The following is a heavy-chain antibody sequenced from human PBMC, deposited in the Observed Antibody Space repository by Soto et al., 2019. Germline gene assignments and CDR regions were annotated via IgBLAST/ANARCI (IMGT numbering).Heavy chain of an antibody. CDR3: AREGGQQLVRSMDV. V-gene: IGHV3-48*03. D-gene: IGHD6-13*01. J-gene: IGHJ6*02. Sequence: EVQLVESGGGLVQPGGSLRLSCAASGFTFSSYEMNWVRQAPGKGLEWVSYISSSGSTIYYADSVKGRFTISRDNAKNSLYLQMNSLRAEYTAVYYCAREGGQQLVRSMDVWGQGTTVTVSS. CDR1: GFTFSSYE. CDR2: ISSSGSTI.